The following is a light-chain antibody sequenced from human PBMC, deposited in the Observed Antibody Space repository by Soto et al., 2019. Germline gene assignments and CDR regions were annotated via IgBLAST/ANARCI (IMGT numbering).Light chain of an antibody. CDR2: GAS. J-gene: IGKJ4*01. Sequence: EIVLPQSPGTLSLSPGERATLSCRAGQSVSSSYLAWYQQKPGQAPRLLIYGASSRATGIPDRFSGSGSGTDFTLAIRRLEPEGLAVYYCQQYGSFFGGGAKGDIK. CDR1: QSVSSSY. CDR3: QQYGSF. V-gene: IGKV3-20*01.